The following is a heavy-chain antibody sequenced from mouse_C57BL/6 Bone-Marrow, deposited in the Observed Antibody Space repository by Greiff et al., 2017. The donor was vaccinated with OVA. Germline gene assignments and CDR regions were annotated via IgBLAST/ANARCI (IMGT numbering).Heavy chain of an antibody. D-gene: IGHD1-1*01. CDR1: GFTFSDYG. CDR3: ARRGYYGGSYWYFDV. Sequence: EVLLVESGGGLVKPGGSLKLSCAASGFTFSDYGMHWVRQAQEKGLEWVAYISSGSSTTNYADKVKGRFTISRDNAKNTPSLQLTSLRSEDTAMYYCARRGYYGGSYWYFDVWGTGTTVTVSS. J-gene: IGHJ1*03. V-gene: IGHV5-17*01. CDR2: ISSGSSTT.